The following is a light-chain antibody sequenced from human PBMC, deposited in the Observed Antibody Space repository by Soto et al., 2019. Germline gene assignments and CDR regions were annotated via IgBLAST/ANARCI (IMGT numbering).Light chain of an antibody. V-gene: IGLV1-40*01. CDR1: NTNIGAGYD. J-gene: IGLJ3*02. Sequence: QSVLTQPPSVSGAPGQRVSISCTGTNTNIGAGYDVNWYQLLPGTAPKLLIYANINRPSGVPDRFSGSKSGSSTFLVITGLQAVDESDYYCQSYDSSLSAWKVFVEGTML. CDR3: QSYDSSLSAWKV. CDR2: ANI.